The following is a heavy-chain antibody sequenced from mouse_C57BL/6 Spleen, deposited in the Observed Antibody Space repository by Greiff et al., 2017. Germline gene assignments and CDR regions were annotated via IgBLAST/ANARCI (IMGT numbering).Heavy chain of an antibody. Sequence: EVKLVESGEGLVKPGGSLKLSCAASGFTFSSYAMSWVRQTPEKRLEWVAYISSGGDYIYYADTVKGRFTISRDNARNTLYLQMSSLKSEDTAMYYCTREDGNLYAMDYWGQGTSVTVSS. CDR3: TREDGNLYAMDY. V-gene: IGHV5-9-1*02. D-gene: IGHD2-1*01. CDR1: GFTFSSYA. CDR2: ISSGGDYI. J-gene: IGHJ4*01.